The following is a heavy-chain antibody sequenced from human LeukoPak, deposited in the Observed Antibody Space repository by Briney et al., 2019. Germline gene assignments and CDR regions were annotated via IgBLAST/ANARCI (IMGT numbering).Heavy chain of an antibody. J-gene: IGHJ6*02. Sequence: PTASVKVSCKASGYTFTSYGISWVRQAPGQGLEWMGWISAYNGNTNYAQKLQGRVTMTTDTSTSTAYMELRSLRSDDTAVYYCAREGYCGGDCYPPYYYYYGMDVWGQGTTVTVSS. CDR1: GYTFTSYG. CDR2: ISAYNGNT. V-gene: IGHV1-18*01. D-gene: IGHD2-21*02. CDR3: AREGYCGGDCYPPYYYYYGMDV.